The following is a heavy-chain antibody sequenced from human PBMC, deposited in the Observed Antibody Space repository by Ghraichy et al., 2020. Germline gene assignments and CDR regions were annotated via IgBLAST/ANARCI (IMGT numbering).Heavy chain of an antibody. CDR3: ARHLRGVRGVIIELPYYFDS. V-gene: IGHV4-39*01. J-gene: IGHJ4*02. CDR1: GGSISSSSYY. CDR2: IYYSGST. Sequence: SETLSLTCTVSGGSISSSSYYWGWIRQPPGKGLEWIGSIYYSGSTYYNPSLKSRVTISVDTSKNQFSLKLSSVTAADTGVYYCARHLRGVRGVIIELPYYFDSWGQGTLVTVSP. D-gene: IGHD3-10*01.